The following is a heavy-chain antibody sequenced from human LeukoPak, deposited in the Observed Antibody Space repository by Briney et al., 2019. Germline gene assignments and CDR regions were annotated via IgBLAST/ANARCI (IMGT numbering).Heavy chain of an antibody. CDR1: GFTFSNYG. V-gene: IGHV3-30*03. D-gene: IGHD6-6*01. CDR3: ARDNVVAARRYFDI. Sequence: PGGSLRLSCAASGFTFSNYGMNWVRQAPGKGLEWVALISYDGSNKYFADSVKGRFTISRDNSKNTLYLQMHSLRAEDTAVYYCARDNVVAARRYFDIWGRGTLVTVSS. CDR2: ISYDGSNK. J-gene: IGHJ4*03.